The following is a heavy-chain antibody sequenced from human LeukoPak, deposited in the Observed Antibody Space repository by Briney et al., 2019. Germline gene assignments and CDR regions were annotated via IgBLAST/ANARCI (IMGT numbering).Heavy chain of an antibody. CDR1: GFTFSSYA. CDR2: ISGSGGST. V-gene: IGHV3-23*01. Sequence: PGRSLRLSCAASGFTFSSYAMSWVRQAPGKGLEWVSSISGSGGSTYYADSVKGRFTISRDNSKNTLDLQMNSLRAEDTAEYYCAKQYDFWSGYSDKWGQGTLVTVSS. D-gene: IGHD3-3*01. CDR3: AKQYDFWSGYSDK. J-gene: IGHJ4*02.